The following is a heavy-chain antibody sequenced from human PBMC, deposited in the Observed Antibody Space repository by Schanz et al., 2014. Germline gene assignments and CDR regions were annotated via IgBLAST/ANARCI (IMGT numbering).Heavy chain of an antibody. CDR3: ARVKGGFDY. J-gene: IGHJ4*02. D-gene: IGHD3-16*01. CDR1: GFSFSSYS. Sequence: EVQLVDSGGGLVKPGGSLRLSCAASGFSFSSYSLNWVRQAPGKGLEWVSYISTTGSTIYYADSVRGRFTISRDNAKNSLYLQMNSLRAEDTAVYYCARVKGGFDYWGQGTLVTVSS. V-gene: IGHV3-48*01. CDR2: ISTTGSTI.